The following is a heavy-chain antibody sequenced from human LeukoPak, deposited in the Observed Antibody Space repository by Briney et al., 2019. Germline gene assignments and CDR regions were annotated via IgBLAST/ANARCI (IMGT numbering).Heavy chain of an antibody. CDR2: IEWEDNK. Sequence: SGLALVKPTQTLTLTCTFPGFSLSTSGMCVSWIRQPPGKALEWLSPIEWEDNKYYSTSLKTRLTISKDTSRNQVVLTMTNMDPVDTATYYCARILNPVQYYYESSGYYGRGAFDIWGQGTMVTVSS. CDR3: ARILNPVQYYYESSGYYGRGAFDI. D-gene: IGHD3-22*01. V-gene: IGHV2-70*01. CDR1: GFSLSTSGMC. J-gene: IGHJ3*02.